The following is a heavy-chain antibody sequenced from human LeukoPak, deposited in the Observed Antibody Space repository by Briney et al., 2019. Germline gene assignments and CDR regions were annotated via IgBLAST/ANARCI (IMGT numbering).Heavy chain of an antibody. CDR2: INPNSGGT. J-gene: IGHJ6*02. CDR3: AVTGYLYYYYGMDV. V-gene: IGHV1-2*02. CDR1: GYTFTGYY. Sequence: GASVKVSCKASGYTFTGYYMHWVRQAPGQGLEWMGWINPNSGGTNYAQKFQGRVTMTRDTSISTAYMELSRLRSDDTAVYYCAVTGYLYYYYGMDVWGQGTTVTVSS. D-gene: IGHD3-9*01.